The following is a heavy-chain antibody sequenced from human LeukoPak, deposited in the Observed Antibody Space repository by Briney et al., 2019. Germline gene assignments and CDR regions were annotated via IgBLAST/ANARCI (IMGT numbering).Heavy chain of an antibody. D-gene: IGHD3-9*01. CDR3: ARAEYDILTGYYQDY. CDR2: IYYSGST. Sequence: SETLSLTCTVSGGSISSYYWSWIRQPPGKGLEWIGYIYYSGSTNYTPSLKSRVTISVDTSKNQFSLKLSSVTAADTAVYYCARAEYDILTGYYQDYWGQETLVTVSS. J-gene: IGHJ4*02. V-gene: IGHV4-59*01. CDR1: GGSISSYY.